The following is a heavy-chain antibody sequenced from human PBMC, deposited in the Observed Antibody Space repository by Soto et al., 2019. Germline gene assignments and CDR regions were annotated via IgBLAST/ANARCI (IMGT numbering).Heavy chain of an antibody. Sequence: QVQLVQSGAEVKKPGASVKVSCKASGYTFTTYGISWVRQAPGQGLEWMGWISAYNGNTNYAQSLQGRVTITTDTSTSTAFMDLRSLTSDDTAVYYCARVVEATVTADYWGQGTLVAVSS. V-gene: IGHV1-18*01. J-gene: IGHJ4*02. D-gene: IGHD4-17*01. CDR1: GYTFTTYG. CDR3: ARVVEATVTADY. CDR2: ISAYNGNT.